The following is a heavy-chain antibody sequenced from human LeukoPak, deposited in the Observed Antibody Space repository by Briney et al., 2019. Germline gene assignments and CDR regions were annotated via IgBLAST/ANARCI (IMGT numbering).Heavy chain of an antibody. CDR1: GYTFTGYY. CDR3: ARDVLRSSPLGY. J-gene: IGHJ4*02. Sequence: ASVTVSCKASGYTFTGYYMHWVRQAPGQGLEWMGWINPNSGGTNYAQKFQGRVTMTRDTSISTAYMELSRLRSDDTAVYYCARDVLRSSPLGYWGQGTLVTVSS. CDR2: INPNSGGT. D-gene: IGHD6-6*01. V-gene: IGHV1-2*02.